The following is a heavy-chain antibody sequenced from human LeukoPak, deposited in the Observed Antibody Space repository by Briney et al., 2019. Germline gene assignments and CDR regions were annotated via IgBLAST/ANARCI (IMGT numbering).Heavy chain of an antibody. CDR3: ARPYSSSSGDY. D-gene: IGHD6-6*01. Sequence: SETLSLTCTVSGGSISSSSYYWGWIRQPPGEGLEWIGSINYSGSTYYNPSLKSRVTISVDTSKNQFSLKLSSVTAADTAVYYCARPYSSSSGDYWGQGTLVTVSS. J-gene: IGHJ4*02. V-gene: IGHV4-39*07. CDR1: GGSISSSSYY. CDR2: INYSGST.